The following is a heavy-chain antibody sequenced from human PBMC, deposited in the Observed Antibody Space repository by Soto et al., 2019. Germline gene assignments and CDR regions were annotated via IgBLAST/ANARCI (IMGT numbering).Heavy chain of an antibody. J-gene: IGHJ6*02. V-gene: IGHV3-7*05. D-gene: IGHD6-19*01. CDR1: GFTFSSYW. CDR3: ARDNHWSSGWYGDYYYGMDV. CDR2: IKQDGSEK. Sequence: GGSLRLSCAASGFTFSSYWMSWVRQAPGKGLEWVANIKQDGSEKYYVDSVKGRFTISRDNAKNSLYLQMNSLRAEDTAVYYCARDNHWSSGWYGDYYYGMDVWGQGTTVTVSS.